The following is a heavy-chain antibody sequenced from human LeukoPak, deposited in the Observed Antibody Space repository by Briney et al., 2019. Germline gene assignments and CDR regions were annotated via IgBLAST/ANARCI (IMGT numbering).Heavy chain of an antibody. CDR1: GFTFSSSW. J-gene: IGHJ4*02. CDR2: INSVGSNT. Sequence: GESLRLSCAASGFTFSSSWMHWVRQAPGKGLVWVSRINSVGSNTTYADSVKGRFIISRDNAKNTVFLQMNSLRAEDTAVYYCARDVAYSGYQWGQGTLVTVSS. D-gene: IGHD5-12*01. CDR3: ARDVAYSGYQ. V-gene: IGHV3-74*01.